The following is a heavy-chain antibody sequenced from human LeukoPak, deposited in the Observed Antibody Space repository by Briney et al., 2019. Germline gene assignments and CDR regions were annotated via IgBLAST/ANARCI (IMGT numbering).Heavy chain of an antibody. CDR2: SNSDGKIT. CDR3: ARDHHDFWSGYPNY. CDR1: GFTLCRYW. Sequence: PGGSLRLSCAASGFTLCRYWMHWFRHAPGTGLVWVARSNSDGKITDYADSVRGRFTTSRDNTKNTVYLQMSSLRAEDTGVYYCARDHHDFWSGYPNYWGQGTLVIVSS. V-gene: IGHV3-74*01. D-gene: IGHD3-3*01. J-gene: IGHJ4*02.